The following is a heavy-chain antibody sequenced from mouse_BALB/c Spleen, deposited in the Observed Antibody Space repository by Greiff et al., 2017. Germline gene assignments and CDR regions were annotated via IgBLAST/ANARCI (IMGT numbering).Heavy chain of an antibody. V-gene: IGHV1-20*02. J-gene: IGHJ2*01. D-gene: IGHD1-1*01. CDR1: GYSFTGYF. Sequence: EVQLQESGPELVKPGASVKISCKASGYSFTGYFMNWVMQSHGKSLEWIGRINPYNGDTFYIQKFKGKATLTVDKSSSTAHMELRSLASEDSAVYYCARGDYGSSLWGQGTTLTVSS. CDR2: INPYNGDT. CDR3: ARGDYGSSL.